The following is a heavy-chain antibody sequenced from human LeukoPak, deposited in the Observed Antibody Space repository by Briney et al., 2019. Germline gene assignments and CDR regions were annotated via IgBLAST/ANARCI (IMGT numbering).Heavy chain of an antibody. CDR3: ARFSYSIIGFDY. CDR2: IKEDGSQK. V-gene: IGHV3-7*01. Sequence: TGGSLRLSCAASGFTFSTYWMSWVRQAPGKGPEWVGNIKEDGSQKQYVDSVKGRFTISRDNARNSLYLQMNSLRAENTAVYYCARFSYSIIGFDYWGQGTPVTVSS. CDR1: GFTFSTYW. D-gene: IGHD2-15*01. J-gene: IGHJ4*02.